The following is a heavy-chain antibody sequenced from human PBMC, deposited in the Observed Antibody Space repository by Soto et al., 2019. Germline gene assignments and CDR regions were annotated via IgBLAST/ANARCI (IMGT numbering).Heavy chain of an antibody. CDR1: GYTFSAYG. CDR3: ARDGRKQLWVEGLNAMDV. D-gene: IGHD5-18*01. J-gene: IGHJ6*02. V-gene: IGHV1-18*01. Sequence: QIQLVQSGPEVTKPGTSVKVSWQGTGYTFSAYGVSWVRQAPGQGLEWMGWISGYNGQTNYAQKFRGRVTFTTDTSTSTAYMEVRSLRSDDTAVYYCARDGRKQLWVEGLNAMDVWGQGTTVTVSS. CDR2: ISGYNGQT.